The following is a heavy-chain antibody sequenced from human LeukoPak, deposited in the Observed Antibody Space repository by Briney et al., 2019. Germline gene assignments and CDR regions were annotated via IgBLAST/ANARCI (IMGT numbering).Heavy chain of an antibody. V-gene: IGHV3-11*06. CDR2: ISSSSRYI. CDR1: GFIFSDYY. Sequence: PGGSLRLSCAASGFIFSDYYMSWIRQAPGKGLEWLSYISSSSRYINYADSVKGRFTTSRDNAKKSLYLQMNSLRAEDTAVYYCAREGSYDSTGYYYGYWGQGTLVTVSS. J-gene: IGHJ4*02. D-gene: IGHD3-22*01. CDR3: AREGSYDSTGYYYGY.